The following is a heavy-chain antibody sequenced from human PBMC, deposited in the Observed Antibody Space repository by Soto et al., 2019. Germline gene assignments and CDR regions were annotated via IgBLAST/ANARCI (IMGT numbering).Heavy chain of an antibody. V-gene: IGHV4-30-4*01. Sequence: QGQLQESGPGVVRPSQTLSLTCTGSGASISSGDHYWTWLRQPPGKGLEWIGYIYYSGSTFSNPSLNSRVTMSVDMSKSQFSLNLRSVTAADTAVYYCASSPPKDAVDLWGQGTMVIVSS. CDR2: IYYSGST. D-gene: IGHD6-6*01. J-gene: IGHJ3*01. CDR1: GASISSGDHY. CDR3: ASSPPKDAVDL.